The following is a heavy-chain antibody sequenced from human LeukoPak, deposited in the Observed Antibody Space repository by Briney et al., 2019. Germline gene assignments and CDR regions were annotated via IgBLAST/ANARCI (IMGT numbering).Heavy chain of an antibody. J-gene: IGHJ4*02. D-gene: IGHD3-10*01. CDR1: GFTFDDYG. CDR2: INWNGGST. V-gene: IGHV3-20*01. Sequence: PGGSLRLSYAASGFTFDDYGMSWVRQAPGKGLEWVSGINWNGGSTGYADSVKGRFTISRDNAKNSLYLQMNSLRAEDTALYHCARGGYYGSGSYRVDLDYWGQGTLVTVSS. CDR3: ARGGYYGSGSYRVDLDY.